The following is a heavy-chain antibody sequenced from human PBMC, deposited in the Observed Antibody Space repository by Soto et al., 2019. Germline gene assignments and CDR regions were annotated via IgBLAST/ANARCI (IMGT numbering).Heavy chain of an antibody. D-gene: IGHD1-26*01. CDR3: ARVAGSPDY. Sequence: GASVKVSCKASGYSFSFYGINWVRQAPGQGLEWMGWINPTGGKRDFAQKFEGRVTMTRATSTSTVYLELSSLKSEDTAVYYCARVAGSPDYWGQGTLVTVSS. V-gene: IGHV1-8*01. CDR2: INPTGGKR. J-gene: IGHJ4*02. CDR1: GYSFSFYG.